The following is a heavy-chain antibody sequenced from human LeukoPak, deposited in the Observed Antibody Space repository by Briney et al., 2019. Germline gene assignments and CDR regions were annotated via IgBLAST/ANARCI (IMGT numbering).Heavy chain of an antibody. J-gene: IGHJ4*02. V-gene: IGHV3-21*01. Sequence: GGSLRLSCAASGFTFSSYSMNWVRQAPGKGLEWVSSISSSSSYIYYADSVKGRFTISRDNAKNSLYLQMNSLRAEDTAVYYCARPRATDIAVAGIGYWGQGTLVTVSS. D-gene: IGHD6-19*01. CDR3: ARPRATDIAVAGIGY. CDR2: ISSSSSYI. CDR1: GFTFSSYS.